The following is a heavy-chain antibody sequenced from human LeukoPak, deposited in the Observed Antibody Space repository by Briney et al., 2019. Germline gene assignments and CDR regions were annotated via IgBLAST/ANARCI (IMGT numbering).Heavy chain of an antibody. CDR1: GYTFGDHA. CDR3: GRGPIQLWLHNGIDV. J-gene: IGHJ6*02. CDR2: IRSKAYRGTI. D-gene: IGHD5-18*01. V-gene: IGHV3-49*04. Sequence: TGGSLRLSCTASGYTFGDHAMSWVRQAPGKGLEWVGFIRSKAYRGTIECAASVKGRFTISRDDSESIAYLQMNSLKIEDTAVYYCGRGPIQLWLHNGIDVWGPGTTVIVSS.